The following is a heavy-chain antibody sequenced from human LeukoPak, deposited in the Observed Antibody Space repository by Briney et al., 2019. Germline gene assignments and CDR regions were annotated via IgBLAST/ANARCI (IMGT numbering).Heavy chain of an antibody. CDR1: GYTFTSYD. Sequence: ASVKVSCKASGYTFTSYDINWVRQATGQGLEWMGWMNPNSGNTNYAQKLQGRVTMTTDTSTSTAYMELRSLRSDDTAVYYCARYSSSSVYWGQGTLVTVSS. CDR3: ARYSSSSVY. CDR2: MNPNSGNT. J-gene: IGHJ4*02. V-gene: IGHV1-18*01. D-gene: IGHD6-6*01.